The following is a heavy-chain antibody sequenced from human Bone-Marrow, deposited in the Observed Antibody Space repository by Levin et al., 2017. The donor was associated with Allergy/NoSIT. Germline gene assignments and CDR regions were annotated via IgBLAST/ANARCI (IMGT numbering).Heavy chain of an antibody. D-gene: IGHD3-10*01. CDR1: GGTFSSYT. J-gene: IGHJ4*02. V-gene: IGHV1-69*02. Sequence: ASVKVSCKASGGTFSSYTISWVRQAPGQGLEWMGRIIPILGIANYAQKFQGRVTITADKSTSTAYMELSSLRSEDTAVYYCAQPGSGNLGFDYWGQGTLVTVSS. CDR3: AQPGSGNLGFDY. CDR2: IIPILGIA.